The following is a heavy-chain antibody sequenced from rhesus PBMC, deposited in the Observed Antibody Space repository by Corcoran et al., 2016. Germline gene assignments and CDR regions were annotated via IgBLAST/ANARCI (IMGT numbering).Heavy chain of an antibody. J-gene: IGHJ3*01. CDR2: IDPSDSDT. CDR1: GYSFINYW. D-gene: IGHD4-35*01. Sequence: EVQLVQSGAVVKRLGESLKISCKTSGYSFINYWISWVLQMPGKGLEWMGAIDPSDSDTRSTPSFQGQVTISPDNSISTAYLQWSSLKASDTATYYCARGWGTVTVFDFWGQGLRVTVSS. CDR3: ARGWGTVTVFDF. V-gene: IGHV5-2*01.